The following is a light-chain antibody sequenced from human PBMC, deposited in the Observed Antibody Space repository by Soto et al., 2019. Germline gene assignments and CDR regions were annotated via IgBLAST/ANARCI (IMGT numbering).Light chain of an antibody. CDR3: SSYTSSSTPL. J-gene: IGLJ2*01. CDR1: SSDVGGYNY. CDR2: DVS. Sequence: QSDLTQPASVSGSPGQSITISCTGTSSDVGGYNYVSWYQQHPGKAPKLMIYDVSNRPSGVSNRFSGSKSGNTASLTISGLQAEDEADYYCSSYTSSSTPLFGGGTKLTVL. V-gene: IGLV2-14*01.